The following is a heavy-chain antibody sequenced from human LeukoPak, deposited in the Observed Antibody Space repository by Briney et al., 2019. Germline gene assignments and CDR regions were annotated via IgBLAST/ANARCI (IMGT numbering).Heavy chain of an antibody. CDR3: ASNWFDP. CDR1: GFTFDDYA. J-gene: IGHJ5*02. Sequence: PGRSLRLSCAASGFTFDDYAMHWVRQAPGKGLEWVSGISWNSGSIGYADSVKGRFTISRDNAKNSLYLQMNSLRAEDTAVYYCASNWFDPWGQGTLVTVSS. V-gene: IGHV3-9*01. CDR2: ISWNSGSI.